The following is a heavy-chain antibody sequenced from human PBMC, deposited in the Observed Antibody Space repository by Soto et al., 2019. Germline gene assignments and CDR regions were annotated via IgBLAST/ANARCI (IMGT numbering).Heavy chain of an antibody. CDR1: GGSISSSNW. J-gene: IGHJ3*02. CDR3: AREVTLPGHFDI. Sequence: SETLSLTCAVSGGSISSSNWWSWVRQAPGKGLEWIGEIYHSGSTNYNPSLKSRVTISVDKSKKQVFLKLTSVTAADTAVYYCAREVTLPGHFDIWGQGTAVTVSS. V-gene: IGHV4-4*02. CDR2: IYHSGST. D-gene: IGHD1-26*01.